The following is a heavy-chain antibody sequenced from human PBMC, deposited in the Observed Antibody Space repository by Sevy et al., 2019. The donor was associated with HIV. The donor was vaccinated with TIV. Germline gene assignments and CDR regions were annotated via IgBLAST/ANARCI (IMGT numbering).Heavy chain of an antibody. V-gene: IGHV1-24*01. CDR3: ATTREYYQDSSGYLDF. Sequence: ASVKVSCKVSGYTGTEVSMHWVRPAPAKGLEWIGRFDPEDGERIYAQKFQGRVTLTEDTSTDTAYMELRSVKSEDTAVYYCATTREYYQDSSGYLDFWGQGTLVTVSS. CDR2: FDPEDGER. D-gene: IGHD3-22*01. CDR1: GYTGTEVS. J-gene: IGHJ4*02.